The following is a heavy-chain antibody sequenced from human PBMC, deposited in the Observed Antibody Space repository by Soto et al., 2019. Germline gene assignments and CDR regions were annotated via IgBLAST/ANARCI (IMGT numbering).Heavy chain of an antibody. J-gene: IGHJ6*02. CDR1: GFILYMYD. D-gene: IGHD6-6*01. Sequence: PGVSLRRSGVASGFILYMYDMHWVRQARGKGLEWVSGFGSAGHPDYQASVRGRFTISRENAKNSLYLQMNNLRDGDTGVYYCERGGYSSSSGSLDYASGMDVWCQGTMV. V-gene: IGHV3-13*05. CDR3: ERGGYSSSSGSLDYASGMDV. CDR2: FGSAGHP.